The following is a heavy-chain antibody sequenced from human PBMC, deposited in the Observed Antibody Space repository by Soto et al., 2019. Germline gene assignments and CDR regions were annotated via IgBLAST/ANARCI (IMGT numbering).Heavy chain of an antibody. Sequence: QVQLVESGGGLVKPGGSLRLSCAASGFTFSDYYMSWIRQAPGKGLEWVSYISSSGSTIYYADSVKGRFTSSRDNAKNSLYLQMNSLRAEDTAVYYCASKHLRDSSSWSPYAFDIWGQGTMVTVSS. D-gene: IGHD6-13*01. CDR3: ASKHLRDSSSWSPYAFDI. V-gene: IGHV3-11*01. CDR2: ISSSGSTI. J-gene: IGHJ3*02. CDR1: GFTFSDYY.